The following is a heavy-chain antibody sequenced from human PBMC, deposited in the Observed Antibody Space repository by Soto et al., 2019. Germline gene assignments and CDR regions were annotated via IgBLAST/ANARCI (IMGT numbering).Heavy chain of an antibody. CDR1: GGTFNSYG. D-gene: IGHD1-26*01. Sequence: QAHLAQSGAEVKRPGSSVTVSCKASGGTFNSYGISWVRQAPGQGLDWMGVIIPLYGTVNYAKKFQGRVSITADKSTSPAYMDLNSLRSDDTAVYYCARVWVKREVVPSHFVIWGQGTLVTFSS. CDR3: ARVWVKREVVPSHFVI. J-gene: IGHJ1*01. V-gene: IGHV1-69*06. CDR2: IIPLYGTV.